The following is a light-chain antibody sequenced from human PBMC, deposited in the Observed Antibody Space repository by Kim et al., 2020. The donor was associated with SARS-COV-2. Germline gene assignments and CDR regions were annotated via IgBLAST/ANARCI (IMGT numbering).Light chain of an antibody. CDR3: QAWDSSIVV. J-gene: IGLJ2*01. Sequence: SYELTQPPSVSVSPGQTASITCSGDKLGDKYACWYQQKPGQSPVLVIYQDSKRPSGIPERFSGSNSGNTATLTISGTQAMDEADYYCQAWDSSIVVFGGGTKLTGL. CDR1: KLGDKY. V-gene: IGLV3-1*01. CDR2: QDS.